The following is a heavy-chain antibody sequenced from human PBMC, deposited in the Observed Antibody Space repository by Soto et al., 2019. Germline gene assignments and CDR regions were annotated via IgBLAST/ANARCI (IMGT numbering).Heavy chain of an antibody. CDR1: GGSISSYY. CDR3: ATIRGGY. Sequence: SETLSLTCTVSGGSISSYYWSWIRQPPGKGLEWIGYIYYSGSTNYNPSLKSRVTISVDTSKNQFSLKLSSVTAADTAVYYCATIRGGYWGQGTLVTVSS. D-gene: IGHD3-9*01. CDR2: IYYSGST. V-gene: IGHV4-59*01. J-gene: IGHJ4*02.